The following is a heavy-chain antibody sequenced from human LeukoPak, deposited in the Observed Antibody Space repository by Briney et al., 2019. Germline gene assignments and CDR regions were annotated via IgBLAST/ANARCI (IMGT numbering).Heavy chain of an antibody. Sequence: SETLSLTCTVSGGSISSGDYYWSWIRQPPGKGLEWIGYIYYSGSTYYNPSLKSRVTISVDTSKNQFSLKLSSVTAADTAVYYCASGAPGDILPRGIDYWGRGTLVTVSS. CDR1: GGSISSGDYY. CDR3: ASGAPGDILPRGIDY. D-gene: IGHD3-10*01. V-gene: IGHV4-30-4*08. J-gene: IGHJ4*02. CDR2: IYYSGST.